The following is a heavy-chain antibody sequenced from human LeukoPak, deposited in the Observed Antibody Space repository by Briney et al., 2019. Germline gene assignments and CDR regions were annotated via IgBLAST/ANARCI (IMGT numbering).Heavy chain of an antibody. Sequence: GGSLRLSCAASEFTFSSYFMNWVRQAPGKGLEWVSSISSGSTYIYYADSVKGRFTISRDNSKNTLYLQMNSLRAEDTAVYYCAKDPLAYCGGDCYDYWGQGTLVTVSS. CDR1: EFTFSSYF. CDR2: ISSGSTYI. D-gene: IGHD2-21*01. CDR3: AKDPLAYCGGDCYDY. V-gene: IGHV3-21*04. J-gene: IGHJ4*02.